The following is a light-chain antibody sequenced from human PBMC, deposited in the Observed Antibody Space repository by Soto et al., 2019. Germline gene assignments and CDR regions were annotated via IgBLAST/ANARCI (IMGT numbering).Light chain of an antibody. CDR2: DAS. V-gene: IGKV3-11*01. Sequence: ETVLTQSPATLSLSPGERATLSCRASQSVGSYLAWYQQKPGQAPRLLIYDASTRATGIPARFSGSGSGTDVTLTISSLETEDFAVYYCQQRSNWPPLLTFGGGTKVEIK. CDR1: QSVGSY. CDR3: QQRSNWPPLLT. J-gene: IGKJ4*01.